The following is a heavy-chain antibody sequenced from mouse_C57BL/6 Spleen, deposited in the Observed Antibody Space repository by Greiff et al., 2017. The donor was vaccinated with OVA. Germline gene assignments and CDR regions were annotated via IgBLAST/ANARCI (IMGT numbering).Heavy chain of an antibody. D-gene: IGHD2-5*01. CDR1: GFTFSSYT. CDR2: ISGGGGNT. Sequence: EVHLVESGGGLVKPGGSLKLSCAASGFTFSSYTMSWVRQTPEKRLEWVATISGGGGNTYYPDSVKGRFPISRDNAKNTLYLQMSSLRSEDTALYYCARQDYSRGYFDVWGTGTTVTVSS. V-gene: IGHV5-9*01. J-gene: IGHJ1*03. CDR3: ARQDYSRGYFDV.